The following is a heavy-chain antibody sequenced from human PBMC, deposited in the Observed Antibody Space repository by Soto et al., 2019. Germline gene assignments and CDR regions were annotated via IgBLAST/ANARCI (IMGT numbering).Heavy chain of an antibody. CDR2: INPKFGDT. CDR1: GYTFTAYY. D-gene: IGHD3-10*01. Sequence: QVQLVQSGAEVKEPGDSVRVSCEASGYTFTAYYIHWVRQAPGQGLEWMGWINPKFGDTTYAQDFQGRLTLTSDMSTSTVYMDLSRLTSDDTAIYHCARNMDYYYGPGSGNGHGVWGQGTTVNVFS. V-gene: IGHV1-2*02. CDR3: ARNMDYYYGPGSGNGHGV. J-gene: IGHJ6*02.